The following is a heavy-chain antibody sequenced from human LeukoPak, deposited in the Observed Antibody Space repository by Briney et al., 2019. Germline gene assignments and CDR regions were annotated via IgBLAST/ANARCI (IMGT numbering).Heavy chain of an antibody. V-gene: IGHV3-23*01. CDR2: ISGSGGCT. J-gene: IGHJ4*02. Sequence: PGGTLRLSCAASGFTFSSYGMTWVRQAPGKGLEWVSGISGSGGCTYYADSVKGRFTISRDNSKNTQYLQMNSLRAEDTAVYYCAKGSKNWYSGRLGEFDYWGQGTLVTVSS. CDR3: AKGSKNWYSGRLGEFDY. CDR1: GFTFSSYG. D-gene: IGHD1-26*01.